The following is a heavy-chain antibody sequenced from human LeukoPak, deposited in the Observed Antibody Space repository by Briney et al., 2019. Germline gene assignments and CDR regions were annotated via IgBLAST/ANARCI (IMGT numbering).Heavy chain of an antibody. Sequence: KSSETLSLTCTVSGGSISSYCWSWIRQPPGKGLEWIGYIYYSGSTNYNPSLKSRVTISVDTSKNQFSLKLSSVTAADTAVYYCARCIAVAGTVFDYWGQGTLVTVSS. D-gene: IGHD6-19*01. V-gene: IGHV4-59*08. CDR2: IYYSGST. J-gene: IGHJ4*02. CDR1: GGSISSYC. CDR3: ARCIAVAGTVFDY.